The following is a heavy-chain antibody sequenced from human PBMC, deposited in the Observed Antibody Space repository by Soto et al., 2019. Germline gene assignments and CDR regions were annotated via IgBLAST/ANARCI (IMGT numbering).Heavy chain of an antibody. Sequence: GGTLRLSCAASGFTFSSYGMHWVRQAPGKGLEWVAVISYDGSNKYYADSVKGRFTISRDNSKNTLYLQMNSLRAEDTAVYYCAKDSAERWLLLPLDYLGQG. D-gene: IGHD5-12*01. CDR2: ISYDGSNK. CDR1: GFTFSSYG. V-gene: IGHV3-30*18. CDR3: AKDSAERWLLLPLDY. J-gene: IGHJ4*02.